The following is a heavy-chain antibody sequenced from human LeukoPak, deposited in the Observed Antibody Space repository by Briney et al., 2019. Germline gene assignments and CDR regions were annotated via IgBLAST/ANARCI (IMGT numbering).Heavy chain of an antibody. J-gene: IGHJ4*02. CDR1: GFTFSDYY. D-gene: IGHD4-23*01. Sequence: PGGSLRLSCAASGFTFSDYYMSWIRQAPGKGLEWVSYISSSGSTIYYADSVKGRFTISRDNAKNSLYLQVNSLRAEDTAVYYCAKALDYGGNSLADWGQGTLVTVSS. CDR3: AKALDYGGNSLAD. V-gene: IGHV3-11*01. CDR2: ISSSGSTI.